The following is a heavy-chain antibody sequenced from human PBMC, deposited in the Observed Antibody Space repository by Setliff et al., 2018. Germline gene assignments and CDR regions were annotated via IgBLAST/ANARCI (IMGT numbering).Heavy chain of an antibody. D-gene: IGHD3-22*01. CDR3: ARLYHNDNSADFRRAPFDV. V-gene: IGHV4-59*01. J-gene: IGHJ3*01. CDR1: GDSMIGYY. Sequence: SETLSHTCKVSGDSMIGYYWSWIRQPPGKGLDWIGYVYSGGSPNYSPSFKSRVTMSIDTSKNQFSLKLKSVTAADTAVYYCARLYHNDNSADFRRAPFDVWGQGMMVTV. CDR2: VYSGGSP.